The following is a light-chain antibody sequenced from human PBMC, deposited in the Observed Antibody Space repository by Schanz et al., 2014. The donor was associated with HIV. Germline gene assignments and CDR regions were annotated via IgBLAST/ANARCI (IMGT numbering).Light chain of an antibody. V-gene: IGLV2-8*01. CDR2: EVY. CDR1: SSDVGYYNY. CDR3: CSYTGSGTLV. Sequence: QSALTQPPSASGSPGQSITISCTGTSSDVGYYNYVSWYQQHPGKAPKLIIYEVYKRPSGVPNRFSGSKSGNTASLTISGLQAEDEADYYCCSYTGSGTLVFGGGTKLTVL. J-gene: IGLJ2*01.